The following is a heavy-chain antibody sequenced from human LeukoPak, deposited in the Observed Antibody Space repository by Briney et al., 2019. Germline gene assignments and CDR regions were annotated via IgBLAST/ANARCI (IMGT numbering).Heavy chain of an antibody. CDR2: TYSDDST. D-gene: IGHD2-2*01. CDR1: GFTVSSNY. CDR3: ARKNQLFNAAFDI. V-gene: IGHV3-53*01. J-gene: IGHJ3*02. Sequence: GGSLRLSCAASGFTVSSNYMSWVRQAPGKGLEWVSITYSDDSTNYADSVKGRFTISRDNSKNTLSLQMNSLRVEDTAVYYCARKNQLFNAAFDIWGQGTVVTVSS.